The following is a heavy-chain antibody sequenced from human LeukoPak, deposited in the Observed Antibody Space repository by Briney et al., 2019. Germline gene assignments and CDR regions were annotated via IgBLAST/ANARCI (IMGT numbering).Heavy chain of an antibody. CDR3: AKDVTITIFGVAPPDDAFDI. CDR2: ISYDGSNK. Sequence: QSGGSLRLSCAASGFTFSSYGMHWVRQAPGKGLEWVAVISYDGSNKYYADSVKGRFTISRDNSKNTLYLQMNSLRAEDTAVYYCAKDVTITIFGVAPPDDAFDIWGQGTMVTVSS. D-gene: IGHD3-3*01. V-gene: IGHV3-30*18. J-gene: IGHJ3*02. CDR1: GFTFSSYG.